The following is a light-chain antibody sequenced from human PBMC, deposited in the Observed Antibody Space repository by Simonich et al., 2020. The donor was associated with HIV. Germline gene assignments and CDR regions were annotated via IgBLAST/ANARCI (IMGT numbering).Light chain of an antibody. Sequence: DIVMTQSPDSLTVSLGERATLNCKSSQSVLSNSNNKNYLTWYQQKPGQPPKLLIYWASTRESGVPDRFSGSGSGTDFTLTITSLQAEDVAVYFCQQYYSTPLTFGGGTKVEIK. V-gene: IGKV4-1*01. CDR2: WAS. J-gene: IGKJ4*01. CDR1: QSVLSNSNNKNY. CDR3: QQYYSTPLT.